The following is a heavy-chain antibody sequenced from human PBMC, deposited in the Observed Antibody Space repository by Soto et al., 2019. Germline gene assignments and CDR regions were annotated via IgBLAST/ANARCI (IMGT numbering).Heavy chain of an antibody. CDR3: AREGSYSAYNFAHGIQLWSFDF. CDR2: IFSSGST. J-gene: IGHJ4*02. D-gene: IGHD5-12*01. V-gene: IGHV4-4*07. CDR1: GGSINTFY. Sequence: TSETLSLTCTVSGGSINTFYWSWVRQPAGKGLEWIGRIFSSGSTSFNPSLESRVAMSVDTSKNHFSLNLSSVTAADMAVYYCAREGSYSAYNFAHGIQLWSFDFWGQGALVTVSS.